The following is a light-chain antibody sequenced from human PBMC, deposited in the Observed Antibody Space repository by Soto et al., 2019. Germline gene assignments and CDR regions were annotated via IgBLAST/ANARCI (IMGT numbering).Light chain of an antibody. Sequence: QSVRTQPPSVSGAPGQRVTISCTGSSSNIGAGYDVHWYQQLPGTAPKLLIYGNSNRPSGVPDRFSGSKSGTSASLAITGLQAEDEADYYCQSSDSSLRGSEVFGTGTKVTVL. CDR3: QSSDSSLRGSEV. V-gene: IGLV1-40*01. CDR2: GNS. CDR1: SSNIGAGYD. J-gene: IGLJ1*01.